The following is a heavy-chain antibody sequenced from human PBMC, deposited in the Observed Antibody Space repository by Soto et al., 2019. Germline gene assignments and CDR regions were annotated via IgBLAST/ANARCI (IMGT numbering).Heavy chain of an antibody. J-gene: IGHJ4*02. CDR1: GCSLSRYY. D-gene: IGHD4-17*01. Sequence: PSETLSLTCPLSGCSLSRYYWNSVRPSPGKGLEWIGYIYYSGSTKYNPSLKSRVTISIDTSKTHFSLDLNSVTAADTAVYYCARSGLREEYYFDSWGQGTLVTVSS. CDR2: IYYSGST. V-gene: IGHV4-59*01. CDR3: ARSGLREEYYFDS.